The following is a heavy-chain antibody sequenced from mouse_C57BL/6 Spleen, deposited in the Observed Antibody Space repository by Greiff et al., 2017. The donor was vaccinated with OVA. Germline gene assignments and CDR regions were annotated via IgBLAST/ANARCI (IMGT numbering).Heavy chain of an antibody. CDR2: IDPENGDT. D-gene: IGHD1-1*01. J-gene: IGHJ2*01. Sequence: EVQLQQSGAELVRPGASVKLSCTASGFNIKDDYMHWVKQRPEQGLEWIGWIDPENGDTEYASKFQGKATITADPYSNTAYLQLSSLTSEDTAVYYCTTGVVADYWGQGTTLTVSS. CDR1: GFNIKDDY. V-gene: IGHV14-4*01. CDR3: TTGVVADY.